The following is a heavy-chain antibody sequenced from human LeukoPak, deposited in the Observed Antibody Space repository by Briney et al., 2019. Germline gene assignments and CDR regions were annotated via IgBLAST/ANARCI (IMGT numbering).Heavy chain of an antibody. CDR3: AKTLYYDILTGYSFDY. CDR2: ISDSGGST. V-gene: IGHV3-23*01. CDR1: GFTFSSYA. Sequence: GGSLRLSCAASGFTFSSYAMSWVRQAPGKGLEWVSAISDSGGSTYYADSVKGRFTISRDNSKNTLYLQMNSLRAEDTAVYYCAKTLYYDILTGYSFDYWGQGTLVTVSS. D-gene: IGHD3-9*01. J-gene: IGHJ4*02.